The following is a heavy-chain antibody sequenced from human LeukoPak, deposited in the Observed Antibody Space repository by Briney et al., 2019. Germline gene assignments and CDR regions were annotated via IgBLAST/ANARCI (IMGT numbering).Heavy chain of an antibody. V-gene: IGHV3-30-3*01. CDR2: ISYDGSNK. J-gene: IGHJ4*02. CDR3: AREQRSAVAGTFDY. D-gene: IGHD6-19*01. CDR1: GFTFSSYA. Sequence: PGRSLRLSCAASGFTFSSYAMHWVRQAPGKGLEWVAVISYDGSNKYYADSVKGRFTISRDNAKNSLYLQMNSLRAEDTAVYYCAREQRSAVAGTFDYWGQGTLVTVSS.